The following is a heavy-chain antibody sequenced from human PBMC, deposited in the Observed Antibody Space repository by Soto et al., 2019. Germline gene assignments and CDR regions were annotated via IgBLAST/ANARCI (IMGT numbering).Heavy chain of an antibody. CDR3: ARDIKIRYSGYLGGVSYYYYGMDV. CDR1: GYTFTGYY. CDR2: INPNSGGT. D-gene: IGHD5-12*01. J-gene: IGHJ6*02. V-gene: IGHV1-2*04. Sequence: AASVKVSCKASGYTFTGYYMHWVRQAPGQGLEWMGWINPNSGGTNYAQKFQGWVTMTRDTSISTAYMELSRLRSDDTAVYYCARDIKIRYSGYLGGVSYYYYGMDVWGQGTTVTVSS.